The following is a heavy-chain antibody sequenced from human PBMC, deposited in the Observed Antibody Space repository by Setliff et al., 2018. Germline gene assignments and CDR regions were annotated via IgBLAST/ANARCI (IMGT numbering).Heavy chain of an antibody. CDR1: GYTFTSYA. Sequence: ASVKVSCKASGYTFTSYAMNWVRQAPGQGLEWMGWINTNTGNPTYAQGFTGRFVFSLDTSVSTAYLQISSLKAEDTAAYYCARDRSSTAPDAFDIWGQGTMVTVSS. D-gene: IGHD2-2*01. V-gene: IGHV7-4-1*02. J-gene: IGHJ3*02. CDR2: INTNTGNP. CDR3: ARDRSSTAPDAFDI.